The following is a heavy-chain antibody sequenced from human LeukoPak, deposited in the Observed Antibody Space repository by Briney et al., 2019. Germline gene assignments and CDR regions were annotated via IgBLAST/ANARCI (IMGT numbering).Heavy chain of an antibody. Sequence: GGSLRLSCAASGFIFSGYYMYWIRQAPRKGLEFFSYISSDGTTIHYEDSVKGRFTVSRDNARNSLYLQIDSLGAEDTAVYYCARGFQTPANSWGRGIPVTVSP. CDR1: GFIFSGYY. V-gene: IGHV3-11*01. CDR3: ARGFQTPANS. D-gene: IGHD3-10*01. J-gene: IGHJ5*02. CDR2: ISSDGTTI.